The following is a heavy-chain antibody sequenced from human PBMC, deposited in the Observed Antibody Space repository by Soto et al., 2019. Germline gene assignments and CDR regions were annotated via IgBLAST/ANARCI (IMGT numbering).Heavy chain of an antibody. V-gene: IGHV3-11*06. CDR3: ARCNGEWELLMADAFDI. CDR1: GFTFSDYY. D-gene: IGHD1-26*01. Sequence: GGSLRLSCAASGFTFSDYYMSWIRQAPGKGLEWVSYISSSSSYTNYADSVKGRFTISRDNAKNSLYLQMNSLGAEDTAVYYCARCNGEWELLMADAFDIWGQGTMVTVSS. CDR2: ISSSSSYT. J-gene: IGHJ3*02.